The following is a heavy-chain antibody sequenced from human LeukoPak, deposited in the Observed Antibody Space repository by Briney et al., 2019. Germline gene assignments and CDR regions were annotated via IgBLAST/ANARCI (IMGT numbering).Heavy chain of an antibody. V-gene: IGHV4-39*07. Sequence: WVRQPPGKGLEWIGSIYYSGSTYYNPSLKSRVTISVDTSKNQFSLKLSSVTAADTAVYYCARGSVGAAMSFDYWGQGTLVTVSS. J-gene: IGHJ4*02. CDR2: IYYSGST. D-gene: IGHD1-26*01. CDR3: ARGSVGAAMSFDY.